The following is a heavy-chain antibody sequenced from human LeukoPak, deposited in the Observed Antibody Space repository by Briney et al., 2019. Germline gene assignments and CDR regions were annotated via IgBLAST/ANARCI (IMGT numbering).Heavy chain of an antibody. Sequence: PGGSLRLSCAVSGFTFNNYAMNWVRQAPGKGLEWVSSISGGGETTYYADSAKGRFTISRDNSQNTLFLQMNSLRAEDTAVYYCANRPTVAVAGMGKAFDIWGQGTMVTVSS. J-gene: IGHJ3*02. CDR1: GFTFNNYA. V-gene: IGHV3-23*01. CDR2: ISGGGETT. CDR3: ANRPTVAVAGMGKAFDI. D-gene: IGHD6-19*01.